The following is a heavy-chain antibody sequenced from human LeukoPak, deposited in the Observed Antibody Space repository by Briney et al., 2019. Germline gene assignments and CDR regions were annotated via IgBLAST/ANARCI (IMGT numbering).Heavy chain of an antibody. D-gene: IGHD2-2*01. CDR2: ISYDGGNK. J-gene: IGHJ5*02. CDR1: GFTFSSYA. CDR3: ARVAPPYCSSTSCLGWFDP. Sequence: PGRSLRLSCAASGFTFSSYAMHWVRQAPGKGLEWVAVISYDGGNKYYADSVKGRFTISRDNSKNTLYLQMNSLRAEDTAVYYCARVAPPYCSSTSCLGWFDPWGQGTLVTVSS. V-gene: IGHV3-30*01.